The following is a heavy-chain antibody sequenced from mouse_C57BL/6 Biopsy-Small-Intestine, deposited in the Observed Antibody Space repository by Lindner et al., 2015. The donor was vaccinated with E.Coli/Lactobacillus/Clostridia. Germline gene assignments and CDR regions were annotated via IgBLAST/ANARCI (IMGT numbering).Heavy chain of an antibody. Sequence: SVKVSCKASGYTFTAYYMHWVRQAPGQGLEWMGIMNPNGGSTRYAQKFQDRVTMTRDTSTSTHYLEVSSLRADDTAVYYCARGKGDYNSNSLVYYFDYWGQGTLVTVSS. CDR3: ARGKGDYNSNSLVYYFDY. V-gene: IGHV1-64*01. CDR1: GYTFTAYY. CDR2: MNPNGGST. D-gene: IGHD2-5*01. J-gene: IGHJ2*01.